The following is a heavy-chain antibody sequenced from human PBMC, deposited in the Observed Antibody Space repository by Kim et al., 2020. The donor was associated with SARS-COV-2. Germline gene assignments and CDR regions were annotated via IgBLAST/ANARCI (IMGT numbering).Heavy chain of an antibody. D-gene: IGHD1-26*01. V-gene: IGHV3-48*03. CDR2: I. CDR3: ARDIGGSYLVY. J-gene: IGHJ4*02. Sequence: IYYADSVKGRFTISRDNAKNSLYLQMNSLRAEDTAVYYCARDIGGSYLVYWGQGTLVTVSS.